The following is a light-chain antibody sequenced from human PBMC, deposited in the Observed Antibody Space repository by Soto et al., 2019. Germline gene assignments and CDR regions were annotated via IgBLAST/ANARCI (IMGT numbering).Light chain of an antibody. CDR3: GTWDGSLSGYV. V-gene: IGLV1-51*01. CDR1: SSNIGNNY. J-gene: IGLJ1*01. CDR2: DNN. Sequence: QSVLTQPPSVSAARGQKVTISCSGSSSNIGNNYVSWYQQLPGTAPRLLIYDNNKRPSGIPDRFSGSKSGSSATLGITGLQTGDEADYYCGTWDGSLSGYVFGTGTKVTVL.